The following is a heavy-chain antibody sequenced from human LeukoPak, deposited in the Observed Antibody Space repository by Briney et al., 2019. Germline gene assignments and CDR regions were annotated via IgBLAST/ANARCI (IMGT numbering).Heavy chain of an antibody. CDR3: ARESGITMLRGAHTP. J-gene: IGHJ5*02. D-gene: IGHD3-10*01. Sequence: GGSLRLSCAASGFTFSSYEMNWVRQAPGKGLEWVSYISSSGSTIYYADSVKGRFTVSRDNAKNSLYLQMNSLRAEDTAVYYCARESGITMLRGAHTPWGQGILVTVSS. CDR1: GFTFSSYE. CDR2: ISSSGSTI. V-gene: IGHV3-48*03.